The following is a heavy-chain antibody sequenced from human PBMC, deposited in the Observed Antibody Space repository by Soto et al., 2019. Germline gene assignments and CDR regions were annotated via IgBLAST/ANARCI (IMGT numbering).Heavy chain of an antibody. D-gene: IGHD1-20*01. CDR3: ARITSPGYFDS. CDR1: GFPFSSHW. Sequence: LRLSCAASGFPFSSHWMTWVRQAPGRGLEWVAYIKQDGSEKYYVDSVMGRFTMSRDNTQSSLSLQMNTLRVEDSAVYYCARITSPGYFDSWGQGTLVTVSS. CDR2: IKQDGSEK. J-gene: IGHJ4*02. V-gene: IGHV3-7*05.